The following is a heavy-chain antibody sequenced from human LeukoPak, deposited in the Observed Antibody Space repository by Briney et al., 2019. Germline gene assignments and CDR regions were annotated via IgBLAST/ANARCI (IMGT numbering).Heavy chain of an antibody. CDR3: ARPLRLGELSPFDY. J-gene: IGHJ4*02. V-gene: IGHV3-7*01. CDR1: GFTFGTYW. CDR2: INEDGSQK. Sequence: GGSLRLSCAASGFTFGTYWMTWVRQAPGEGLEWVANINEDGSQKNYVDSVKGRFTISRDNAKNSLYLQMNSLRAEDTAVYYCARPLRLGELSPFDYWGQGTLVTVSS. D-gene: IGHD3-16*02.